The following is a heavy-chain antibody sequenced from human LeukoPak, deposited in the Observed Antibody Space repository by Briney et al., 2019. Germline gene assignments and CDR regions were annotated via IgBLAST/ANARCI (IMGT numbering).Heavy chain of an antibody. D-gene: IGHD1-1*01. V-gene: IGHV3-48*01. CDR1: GFPFIEYS. CDR2: IGIDSGNT. CDR3: ARDHNYAFDN. J-gene: IGHJ4*02. Sequence: PGGSLRLSCTVSGFPFIEYSMNWVRQVPGKGLEWISYIGIDSGNTKYADSVRGRFTISADKAKNSLYLQMNSLRVEDTAVYYCARDHNYAFDNWGQGTLVSVAS.